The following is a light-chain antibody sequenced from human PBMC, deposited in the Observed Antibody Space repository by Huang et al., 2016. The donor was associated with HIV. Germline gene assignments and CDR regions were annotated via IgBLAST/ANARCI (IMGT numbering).Light chain of an antibody. J-gene: IGKJ1*01. CDR1: QDISNY. V-gene: IGKV1-16*02. Sequence: DIQMTQSPSSVSASVGDRVTITCRASQDISNYLAWFQQKPGRAPQSLIYAASTLLSGVPSKFSGSGSGTEFTLTINSLQPEDFATYYCLQYNTYPWTFGQGTRVEIK. CDR3: LQYNTYPWT. CDR2: AAS.